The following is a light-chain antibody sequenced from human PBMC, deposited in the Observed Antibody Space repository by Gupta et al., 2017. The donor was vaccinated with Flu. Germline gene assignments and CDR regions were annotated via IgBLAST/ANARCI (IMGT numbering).Light chain of an antibody. Sequence: EIVFTQSPATLSLSPGERATLSCGASQSVSKNYLAWYQQKPGLAPRLLIYDASSRATGIPDRFSGSGSGTDFTLTISRLEPEDFAVYYCLQDASSPYPFGRGTKVEI. CDR1: QSVSKNY. J-gene: IGKJ2*01. CDR3: LQDASSPYP. V-gene: IGKV3D-20*01. CDR2: DAS.